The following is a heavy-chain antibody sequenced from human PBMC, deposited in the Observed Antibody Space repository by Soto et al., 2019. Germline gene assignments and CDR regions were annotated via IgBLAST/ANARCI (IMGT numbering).Heavy chain of an antibody. J-gene: IGHJ4*02. CDR3: ARDPGRDSPIEY. Sequence: QVQLVESGGGVVQPGRSLRLSCTASGFTLSDYGMYWVRQAPGKGLEWVAVIWHDGGEKYYADSVTGRFTISRDNSKNTVHLQIDSLGTEDTALYYCARDPGRDSPIEYWGQGTLATVSS. V-gene: IGHV3-33*01. CDR2: IWHDGGEK. CDR1: GFTLSDYG. D-gene: IGHD3-22*01.